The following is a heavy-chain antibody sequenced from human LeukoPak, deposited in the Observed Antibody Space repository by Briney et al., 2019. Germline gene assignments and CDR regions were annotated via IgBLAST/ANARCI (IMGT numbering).Heavy chain of an antibody. CDR2: IKSKIDGGTT. J-gene: IGHJ4*02. Sequence: GGSLRLSCAASGFTFNKAWMNWVRQAPGKGLEWVGRIKSKIDGGTTDYAAPVKGRFIISRDDSKNTLYLQMNSLETEDTALYYCISPRTSSYWGQGTLVTVSS. CDR3: ISPRTSSY. V-gene: IGHV3-15*07. CDR1: GFTFNKAW. D-gene: IGHD2-2*01.